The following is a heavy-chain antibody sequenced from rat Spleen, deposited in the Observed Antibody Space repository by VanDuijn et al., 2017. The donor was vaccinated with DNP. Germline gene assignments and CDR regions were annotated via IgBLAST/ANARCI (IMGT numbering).Heavy chain of an antibody. V-gene: IGHV5-25*01. CDR1: GVTFNNYW. J-gene: IGHJ2*01. CDR2: ISTSGGST. Sequence: EVQLVESGGDLVQPGRSLKLSCVVSGVTFNNYWMTWIRQAPTKGLEWVASISTSGGSTYYRDSVKGRFTVSRDNAKSTLYLQMDSLRSEDTATYYCASLHTTDFDYWGQGVMVTVSS. CDR3: ASLHTTDFDY. D-gene: IGHD1-6*01.